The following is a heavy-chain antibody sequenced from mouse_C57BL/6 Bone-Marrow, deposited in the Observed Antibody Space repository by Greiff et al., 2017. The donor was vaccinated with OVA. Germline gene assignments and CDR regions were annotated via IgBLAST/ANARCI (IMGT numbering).Heavy chain of an antibody. J-gene: IGHJ3*01. CDR3: AGGYFWFAY. V-gene: IGHV1-64*01. CDR2: IHPNSGST. D-gene: IGHD2-3*01. Sequence: QVQLQQPGAELVKPGASVKLSCKASGYTFTSYWMHWVKQRPGQGLEWIGMIHPNSGSTNYNEKFKSKATLTVDKSSSTAYMQLISLTSEDSAVYYCAGGYFWFAYWGQGTLVTVSA. CDR1: GYTFTSYW.